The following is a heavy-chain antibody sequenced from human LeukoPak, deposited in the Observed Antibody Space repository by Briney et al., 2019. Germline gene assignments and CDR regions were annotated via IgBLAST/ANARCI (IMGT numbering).Heavy chain of an antibody. D-gene: IGHD3-3*01. J-gene: IGHJ4*02. Sequence: ASVKVSCKASGYTFTSYGISWVRQAPGQGLEWMGWISAYNGNTNYAQKLQGRVTMTTDTSTSTAYMELRSLRSDDTAVYYCARVLLPQYYDFWSGYYWFDYWGQGTLATVSS. CDR3: ARVLLPQYYDFWSGYYWFDY. V-gene: IGHV1-18*01. CDR2: ISAYNGNT. CDR1: GYTFTSYG.